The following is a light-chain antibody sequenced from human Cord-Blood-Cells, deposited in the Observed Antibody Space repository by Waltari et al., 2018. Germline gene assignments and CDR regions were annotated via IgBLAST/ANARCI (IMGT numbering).Light chain of an antibody. Sequence: QSVLTQPPSVSGAPGQRVTISCPGSSPNIRAGYDVHWYQQLPGTAPKLLIYGNSNRPSVVPDRFSGSKSGTSASLAITGLQAEDEADYYCQSYDSSLSWVFGGGTKLTVL. V-gene: IGLV1-40*01. CDR3: QSYDSSLSWV. CDR1: SPNIRAGYD. CDR2: GNS. J-gene: IGLJ3*02.